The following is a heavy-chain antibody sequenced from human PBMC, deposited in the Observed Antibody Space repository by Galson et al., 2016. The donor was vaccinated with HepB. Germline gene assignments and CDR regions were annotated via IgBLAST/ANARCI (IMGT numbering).Heavy chain of an antibody. Sequence: SLRLSCAGSGFSFSNYAMSWVRQAPGKGLEWVSAISATGGNTHYAESVKGRFTISRDNSRNTLYLEMTTLSAEDTAVYYCARGGRGAYSSSDWFDSWGQGTLVTVSS. CDR3: ARGGRGAYSSSDWFDS. V-gene: IGHV3-23*01. CDR2: ISATGGNT. CDR1: GFSFSNYA. J-gene: IGHJ5*01. D-gene: IGHD3-10*01.